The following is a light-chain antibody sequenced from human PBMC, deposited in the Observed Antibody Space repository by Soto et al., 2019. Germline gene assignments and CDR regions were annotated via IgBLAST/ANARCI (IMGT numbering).Light chain of an antibody. V-gene: IGKV3-15*01. Sequence: EIRMTQSPGTLSVSPGERATLSCRAAQGVTTNFAWYQQKSGQSPRLLIYDVSNRATGVPARFSGSGSETDFTLTISGVRSEDSVVYFCQQYKHWPCYFGKGTRLEI. CDR3: QQYKHWPCY. CDR1: QGVTTN. J-gene: IGKJ5*01. CDR2: DVS.